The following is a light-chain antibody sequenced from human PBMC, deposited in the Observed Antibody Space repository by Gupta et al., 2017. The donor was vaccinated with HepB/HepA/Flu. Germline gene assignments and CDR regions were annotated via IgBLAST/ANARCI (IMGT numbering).Light chain of an antibody. V-gene: IGKV1-39*01. Sequence: DIQMSQSPSSLSASVGDRVNITCRASHNINDYLNWYRQGPGKAPELLIYGASSLQRGVPSRFSGSGSGTDFTLTVTSLQPEDFATYYCRQTHTLPLTFGPGTKVDI. J-gene: IGKJ3*01. CDR2: GAS. CDR1: HNINDY. CDR3: RQTHTLPLT.